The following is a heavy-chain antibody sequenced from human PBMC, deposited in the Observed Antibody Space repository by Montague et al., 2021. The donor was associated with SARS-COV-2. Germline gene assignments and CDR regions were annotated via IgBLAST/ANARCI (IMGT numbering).Heavy chain of an antibody. CDR1: GGSISSGNYY. CDR3: AREVGRYYDGRTDS. D-gene: IGHD1-26*01. CDR2: IYTSGST. Sequence: TLSLTCTVSGGSISSGNYYWSWIRQPAGKGLEWIGRIYTSGSTNYNPSLKSRVTISADTSKNQFSLKLSSMTAADTAVYYCAREVGRYYDGRTDSWGQGTLVTVSS. J-gene: IGHJ4*02. V-gene: IGHV4-61*02.